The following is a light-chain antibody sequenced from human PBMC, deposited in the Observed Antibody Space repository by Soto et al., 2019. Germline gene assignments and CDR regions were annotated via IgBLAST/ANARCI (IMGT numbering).Light chain of an antibody. J-gene: IGKJ1*01. Sequence: DIVMTQSPDSLAVSLGERATINCKSSQSVLYSSNNKNYLAWYQQKPGKAPKLLIYDASSLESGVPSRFSGSGSGTEFTLTISRLQPDDFATYYCQQYNSYSRSFGQGTKVDI. CDR2: DAS. CDR1: QSVLYSSNNKNY. V-gene: IGKV4-1*01. CDR3: QQYNSYSRS.